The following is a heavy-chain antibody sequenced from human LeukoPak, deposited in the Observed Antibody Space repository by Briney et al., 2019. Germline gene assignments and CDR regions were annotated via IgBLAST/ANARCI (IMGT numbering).Heavy chain of an antibody. CDR3: ARDSAAPPVTFDY. J-gene: IGHJ4*02. D-gene: IGHD4-17*01. Sequence: AGGSLRLSCTASGFSFSIYSMNWVRQAPGKGLEWVSYITSSSTTLYYADSVKGRFTISRDNAKNSLYLQMNGLRAEDTAVYYCARDSAAPPVTFDYWGLGTLVTVSS. CDR1: GFSFSIYS. V-gene: IGHV3-48*04. CDR2: ITSSSTTL.